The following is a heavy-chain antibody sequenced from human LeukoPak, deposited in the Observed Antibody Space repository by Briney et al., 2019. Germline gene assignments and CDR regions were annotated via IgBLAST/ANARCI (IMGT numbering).Heavy chain of an antibody. CDR2: FDPEDGET. V-gene: IGHV1-24*01. J-gene: IGHJ4*02. CDR1: GYTLTELS. Sequence: ASVKVSCKVSGYTLTELSMHWVRQAPGKGLEWMGGFDPEDGETIYAQKFQGRVTITADESTSTAYMELSSLRSEDTAVYYCARSPRPHYYDSSGYYSVFDYWGQGTLVTVSS. CDR3: ARSPRPHYYDSSGYYSVFDY. D-gene: IGHD3-22*01.